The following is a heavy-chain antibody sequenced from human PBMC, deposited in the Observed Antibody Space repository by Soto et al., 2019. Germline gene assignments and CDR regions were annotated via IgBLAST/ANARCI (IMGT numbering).Heavy chain of an antibody. Sequence: PGGSLILSCAASGFIFDDYAMHWVRQAPGKGLEWVSGISWNSGSVGYADSVKGRFTISRDNAKNSLYLQMNSLRAEDTALYYCAKLELSSYSSSGDTDLGVDSFDIWGQGTMVTVS. CDR1: GFIFDDYA. J-gene: IGHJ3*02. CDR2: ISWNSGSV. CDR3: AKLELSSYSSSGDTDLGVDSFDI. V-gene: IGHV3-9*01. D-gene: IGHD6-6*01.